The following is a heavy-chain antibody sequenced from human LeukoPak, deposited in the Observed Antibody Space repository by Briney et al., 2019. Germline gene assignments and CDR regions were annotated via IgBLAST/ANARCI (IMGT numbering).Heavy chain of an antibody. CDR2: IKEDGSDQ. CDR1: GFSFSGYS. V-gene: IGHV3-7*01. Sequence: GGSLRLSCAASGFSFSGYSMNWVRQAPGKGMEWVANIKEDGSDQYFADSVKGRFTISRDNAKNSLYLEMSSLRAEDTAVYYCSRSLDYWGQGVLVTVSS. J-gene: IGHJ4*02. CDR3: SRSLDY.